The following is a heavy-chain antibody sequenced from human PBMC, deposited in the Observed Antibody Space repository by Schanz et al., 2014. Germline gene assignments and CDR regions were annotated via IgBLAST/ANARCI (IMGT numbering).Heavy chain of an antibody. V-gene: IGHV3-66*01. D-gene: IGHD2-15*01. J-gene: IGHJ4*02. Sequence: VQLLESGGGLVQPGGSLRLSCAASGFTFSSYAMSWVRQAPGKGLEWVSVIYSGIGAYYADSVKDRFTVSRDNSKNTVYLQMNRLRAEDTAVYYCARDRGYCSGGSCLTFDDWGQGTLVTVSS. CDR3: ARDRGYCSGGSCLTFDD. CDR1: GFTFSSYA. CDR2: IYSGIGA.